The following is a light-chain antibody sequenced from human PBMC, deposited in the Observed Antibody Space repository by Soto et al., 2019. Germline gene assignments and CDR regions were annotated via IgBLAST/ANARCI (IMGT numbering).Light chain of an antibody. CDR1: SGSIASNY. J-gene: IGLJ2*01. CDR3: QSYDSSFVL. CDR2: EDN. Sequence: NFMLTQPHSVSESPGKTVTISCTRSSGSIASNYVQWYQRRPASAPTTVIYEDNQRPSGVPDRFSGSIDSSSNSASLTISGLKTEDEADYYCQSYDSSFVLFGGGTKVTVL. V-gene: IGLV6-57*04.